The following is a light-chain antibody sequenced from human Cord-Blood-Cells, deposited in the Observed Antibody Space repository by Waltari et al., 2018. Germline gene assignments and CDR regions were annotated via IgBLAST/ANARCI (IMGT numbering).Light chain of an antibody. V-gene: IGKV1-39*01. Sequence: IQMTQSPSSLSASVAYRVTITCRASQSISSYLNWYQQKPGKAPKLLIYAASSLQSGVPSRFSGSGSGTDFTLNMSRLQPEDFATYYCQQSYSTPYTFGQGTKLEIK. CDR2: AAS. J-gene: IGKJ2*01. CDR3: QQSYSTPYT. CDR1: QSISSY.